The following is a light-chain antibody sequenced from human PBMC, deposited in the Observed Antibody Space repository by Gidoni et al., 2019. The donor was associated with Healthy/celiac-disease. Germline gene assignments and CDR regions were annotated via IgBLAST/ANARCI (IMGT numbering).Light chain of an antibody. V-gene: IGKV1-39*01. J-gene: IGKJ4*01. CDR2: AAS. Sequence: DIQMTQSPSSLSASVGDRVTITCRASQSISSYLNWYQQKPGKAPKLLIYAASSLQSGVPSRFSGSGSGTDFTLTISSLQPEDFATYYCQQSYSTPFTFRGXTKVEIK. CDR1: QSISSY. CDR3: QQSYSTPFT.